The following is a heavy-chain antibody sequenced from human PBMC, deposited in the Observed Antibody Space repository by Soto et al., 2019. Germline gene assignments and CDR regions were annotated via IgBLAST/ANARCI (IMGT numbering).Heavy chain of an antibody. CDR1: GGTLSSYA. D-gene: IGHD2-15*01. J-gene: IGHJ6*01. CDR3: ARDRPLWELLPEAYHYYGLDV. V-gene: IGHV1-18*01. CDR2: ISAYNGNT. Sequence: KLSCEASGGTLSSYAISWVQPVKGQVLEWMGWISAYNGNTFYAQKVQDRVTMTTDKSTNTAYMEMKSLRSDDTAVYYCARDRPLWELLPEAYHYYGLDVCGQGPTVSVSS.